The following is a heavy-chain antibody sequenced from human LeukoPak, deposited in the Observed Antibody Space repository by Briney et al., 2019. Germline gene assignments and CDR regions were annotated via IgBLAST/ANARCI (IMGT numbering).Heavy chain of an antibody. CDR1: AYTFTPYQ. CDR3: AKAQRGRTTSMCNCFDP. J-gene: IGHJ5*02. CDR2: INPYNVDT. D-gene: IGHD3-3*02. Sequence: GAAVKVSCKPSAYTFTPYQIHWVRQAPGQPPEWMGWINPYNVDTDYPQKLHPKVTMPQDTSLIPDSMQLSRLTSDDTAVYYCAKAQRGRTTSMCNCFDPWGTGTLVTVSS. V-gene: IGHV1-2*02.